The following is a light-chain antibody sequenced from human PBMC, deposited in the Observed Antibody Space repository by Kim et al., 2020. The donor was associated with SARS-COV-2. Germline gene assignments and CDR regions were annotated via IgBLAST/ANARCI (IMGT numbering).Light chain of an antibody. CDR1: SSDVGGYNY. V-gene: IGLV2-14*03. Sequence: QSITISCTVTSSDVGGYNYVSWYQQHPGKAPKLILYDVTERPSGISIRFSGSKSGNTASLTIAGLQAEDEADYYCSSFRTSRTLVVFGGGTQLTVL. J-gene: IGLJ3*02. CDR2: DVT. CDR3: SSFRTSRTLVV.